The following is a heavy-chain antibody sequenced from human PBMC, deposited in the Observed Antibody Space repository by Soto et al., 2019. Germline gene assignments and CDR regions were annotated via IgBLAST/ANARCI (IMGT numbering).Heavy chain of an antibody. D-gene: IGHD2-21*02. V-gene: IGHV1-3*01. CDR3: ARAYCGGDCYTLDC. CDR2: INAGNGNT. Sequence: GASVKVSCKASGYTFTSYAMHWVRQAPGQRLEWMGWINAGNGNTKYSQKFQGRVTITRDTSASTAYMDLSSLRSEDTAVYYCARAYCGGDCYTLDCWGQGTLVTVSS. J-gene: IGHJ4*02. CDR1: GYTFTSYA.